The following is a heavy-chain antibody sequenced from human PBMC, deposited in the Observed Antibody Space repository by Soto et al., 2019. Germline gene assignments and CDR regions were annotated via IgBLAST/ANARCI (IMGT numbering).Heavy chain of an antibody. D-gene: IGHD2-2*01. V-gene: IGHV3-23*01. CDR1: GFTFSTYA. CDR3: AKARGSSTPAPGTY. CDR2: ISGSGGST. J-gene: IGHJ4*02. Sequence: GSLRLSCAASGFTFSTYAMSWVRQAPGKGLEWVSTISGSGGSTYYADSVKGRFTISRDNSKNTLYLQMNTLRAEDTAVYYCAKARGSSTPAPGTYWGQGTLVTVSS.